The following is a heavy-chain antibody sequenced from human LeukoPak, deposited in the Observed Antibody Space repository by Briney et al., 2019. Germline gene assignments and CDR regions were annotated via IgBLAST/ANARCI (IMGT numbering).Heavy chain of an antibody. CDR2: INHSGST. CDR1: GGSFSGYY. J-gene: IGHJ4*02. V-gene: IGHV4-34*01. CDR3: ARAPRYSSGWYSPRHFDY. Sequence: SETLSLTCAVYGGSFSGYYWSWIRQPPGKGLEWIGEINHSGSTNYNPSLKSRVTISVDTSKNQFSLKLSSVTAADTAVYYCARAPRYSSGWYSPRHFDYWGQGTLVTVSS. D-gene: IGHD6-19*01.